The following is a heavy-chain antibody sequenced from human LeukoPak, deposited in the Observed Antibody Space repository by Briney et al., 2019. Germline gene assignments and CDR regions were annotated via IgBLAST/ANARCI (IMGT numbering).Heavy chain of an antibody. CDR3: AADLNYYDSSGSGDY. CDR1: GFTFTSSA. J-gene: IGHJ4*02. Sequence: SVKVSCKASGFTFTSSAMQWVRQARGQRLEWIGWIVVGSGNTNYAQKFQERVTITRDMSTSTAYMELTSLRSEDTAVYYCAADLNYYDSSGSGDYWGQGTLVTVSP. D-gene: IGHD3-22*01. CDR2: IVVGSGNT. V-gene: IGHV1-58*02.